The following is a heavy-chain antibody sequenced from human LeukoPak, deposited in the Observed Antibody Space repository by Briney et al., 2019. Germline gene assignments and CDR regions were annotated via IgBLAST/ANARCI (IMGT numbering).Heavy chain of an antibody. CDR3: ARGHLEKGPDILTGYWVFDY. Sequence: GASVNVSCKASGYIFTGYYMHWVRQAPGQGLEWMGWINPNSGGTNYAQKFQGRVTMTRDTSISTAYMELSRLRSDDTAVYYCARGHLEKGPDILTGYWVFDYWGQGTLVTVSS. CDR2: INPNSGGT. CDR1: GYIFTGYY. D-gene: IGHD3-9*01. J-gene: IGHJ4*02. V-gene: IGHV1-2*02.